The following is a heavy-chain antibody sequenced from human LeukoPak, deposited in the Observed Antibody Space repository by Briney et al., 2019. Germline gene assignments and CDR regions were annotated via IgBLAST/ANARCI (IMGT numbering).Heavy chain of an antibody. CDR1: GFTFSSYS. V-gene: IGHV3-48*01. J-gene: IGHJ4*02. CDR3: ARDSMIVGATGPFDY. Sequence: AGGSLRLSCAASGFTFSSYSMDWVRQAPGKGLEWGSYISSSSSTIYYADSVKGRFTISRDNAKNSLYLQMNSLRAEDTAVYYCARDSMIVGATGPFDYWGQGTLVTVSS. CDR2: ISSSSSTI. D-gene: IGHD1-26*01.